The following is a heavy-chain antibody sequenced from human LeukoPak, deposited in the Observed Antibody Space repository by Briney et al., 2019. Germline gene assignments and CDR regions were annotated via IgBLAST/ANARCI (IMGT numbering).Heavy chain of an antibody. CDR1: GYTFTTYW. CDR2: IYPGDSDI. CDR3: ARGGYGPALKNYFDY. J-gene: IGHJ4*02. Sequence: GESLRISFKGSGYTFTTYWIGWVRQMPGKGLEWMGIIYPGDSDIRYSPSFQGQVTMSADKSISTAYLQWSSLKASDTAMYYCARGGYGPALKNYFDYWGQGTLVTVSS. V-gene: IGHV5-51*01. D-gene: IGHD3-10*01.